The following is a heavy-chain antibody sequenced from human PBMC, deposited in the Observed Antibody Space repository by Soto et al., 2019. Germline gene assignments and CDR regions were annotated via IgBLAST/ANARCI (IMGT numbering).Heavy chain of an antibody. V-gene: IGHV1-24*01. J-gene: IGHJ3*02. D-gene: IGHD2-15*01. CDR1: GYTLTELS. CDR3: EGKGIEAFDI. CDR2: FDPEDGET. Sequence: ASVKVSCKVSGYTLTELSMHWVRQAPGKGLEWMGGFDPEDGETIYAQKFQGRVTMTEDTSTDTAYMELSSLRSEDTDVYCCEGKGIEAFDIWGQGTMVTVSS.